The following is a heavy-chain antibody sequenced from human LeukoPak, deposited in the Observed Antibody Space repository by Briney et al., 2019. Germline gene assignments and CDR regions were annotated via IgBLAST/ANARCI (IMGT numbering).Heavy chain of an antibody. D-gene: IGHD6-6*01. J-gene: IGHJ4*02. CDR3: AKASRYSSSSKKGFVDH. Sequence: GGSLRLSCAASGFTFSSYSMNWVRQAPGKGLEWVSSIDPSSSYIYYADSVTGRFTISRDNAKNSLYLQMNSLSADDTAVYFFAKASRYSSSSKKGFVDHWGQRTLVTVSS. CDR1: GFTFSSYS. V-gene: IGHV3-21*01. CDR2: IDPSSSYI.